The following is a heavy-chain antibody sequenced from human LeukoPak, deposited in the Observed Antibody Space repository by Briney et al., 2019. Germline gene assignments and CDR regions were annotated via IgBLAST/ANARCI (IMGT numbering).Heavy chain of an antibody. J-gene: IGHJ4*02. CDR3: AKREEGLQFSY. D-gene: IGHD5-24*01. V-gene: IGHV3-21*01. Sequence: PGGSLRLSCAASGFTFSSYSMNWVRQAPGKGLEWVSSISSSSSYIYYADSVKGRFTISRDNAKNSLYLQMNSLRAEDTAVYYCAKREEGLQFSYWGQGTLVTVSS. CDR2: ISSSSSYI. CDR1: GFTFSSYS.